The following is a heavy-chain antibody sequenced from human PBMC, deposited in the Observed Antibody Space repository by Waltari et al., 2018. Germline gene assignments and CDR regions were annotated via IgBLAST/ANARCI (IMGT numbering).Heavy chain of an antibody. V-gene: IGHV3-53*01. D-gene: IGHD6-19*01. J-gene: IGHJ4*02. CDR2: FYSVGNT. CDR3: AKQSPSYTRGWYPLES. CDR1: GFTVRTNF. Sequence: EVQLVESGGNLIQPGGSLRLSCAASGFTVRTNFISWVSQAPGKGLEWFSMFYSVGNTYSAGSVEGRFTISRDNYKNMVYLEMNSLRAEDTAVYYCAKQSPSYTRGWYPLESWGPGTLVTVSP.